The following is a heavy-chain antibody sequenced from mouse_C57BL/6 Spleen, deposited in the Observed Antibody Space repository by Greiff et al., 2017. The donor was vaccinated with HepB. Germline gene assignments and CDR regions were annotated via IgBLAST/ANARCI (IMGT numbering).Heavy chain of an antibody. CDR3: AREGGITTDEGYFDV. D-gene: IGHD1-1*01. CDR2: INYDGSST. J-gene: IGHJ1*03. V-gene: IGHV5-16*01. CDR1: GFTFSDYY. Sequence: EVMLVESEGGLVQPGSSMKLSCTASGFTFSDYYMTWVRQVPEKGLEWVANINYDGSSTYYLDSLKSRFIISRDNAKNILYLQMSSLKSEDTATYYCAREGGITTDEGYFDVWGTGTTVTVSS.